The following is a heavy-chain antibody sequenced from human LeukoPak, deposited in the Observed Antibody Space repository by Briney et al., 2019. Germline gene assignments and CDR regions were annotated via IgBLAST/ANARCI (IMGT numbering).Heavy chain of an antibody. CDR3: ARGGRYYYDSSGYFDY. CDR1: GGSISSYY. CDR2: IYYSGST. V-gene: IGHV4-59*01. Sequence: SETLSLTCTVSGGSISSYYWSWIRQPPGKGLEWIGYIYYSGSTNYNPSLKSRVTISVDTSKNQFSLWLSSVTAADTAVYYCARGGRYYYDSSGYFDYWGQGTLVTVSS. J-gene: IGHJ4*02. D-gene: IGHD3-22*01.